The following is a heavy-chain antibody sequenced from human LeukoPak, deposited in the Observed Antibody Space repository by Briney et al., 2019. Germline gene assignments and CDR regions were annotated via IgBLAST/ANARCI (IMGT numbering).Heavy chain of an antibody. CDR1: GDSISSGSSY. D-gene: IGHD3-10*01. V-gene: IGHV4-61*02. CDR2: IYASGST. J-gene: IGHJ5*02. CDR3: ARENMVRDLFDP. Sequence: SQTLSLTCTVSGDSISSGSSYWSWIRLPAGRGLEWIGRIYASGSTNYNPSLNSRVSISVDTSNNQFSLNLSSVTAADTAVYYCARENMVRDLFDPWDQGTLVTVSS.